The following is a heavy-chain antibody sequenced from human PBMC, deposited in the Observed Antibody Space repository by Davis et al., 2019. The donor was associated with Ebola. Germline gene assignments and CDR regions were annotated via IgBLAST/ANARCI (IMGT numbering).Heavy chain of an antibody. J-gene: IGHJ5*02. CDR3: ARDRIAVAGTGWFDP. CDR2: ISYDGSNK. Sequence: GESLKISCAASAFTFSSYAMHWVRQAPGKGLEWVAVISYDGSNKYYADSVKGRITISRDNSKSTLYLQMNSLRAEDTAVYYCARDRIAVAGTGWFDPWGQGTLVTVSS. D-gene: IGHD6-19*01. CDR1: AFTFSSYA. V-gene: IGHV3-30-3*01.